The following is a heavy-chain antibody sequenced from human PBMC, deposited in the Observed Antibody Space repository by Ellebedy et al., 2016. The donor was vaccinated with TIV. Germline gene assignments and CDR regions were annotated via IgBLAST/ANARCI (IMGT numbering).Heavy chain of an antibody. CDR1: GYTFTDYQ. J-gene: IGHJ4*02. D-gene: IGHD3-16*01. V-gene: IGHV1-2*02. CDR3: AREGGTHKKGEFDY. CDR2: MNPNSGAT. Sequence: ASVKVSCXTSGYTFTDYQTHWVRQASGQGLEWMGWMNPNSGATIYAEKFQGRVTMTRDTSLNTAYMELSGLRSDDTAVYYCAREGGTHKKGEFDYWGQGTLVTVSS.